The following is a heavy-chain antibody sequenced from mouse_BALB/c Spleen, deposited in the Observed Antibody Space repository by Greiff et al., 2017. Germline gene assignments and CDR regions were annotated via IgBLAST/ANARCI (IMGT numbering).Heavy chain of an antibody. Sequence: QVQLQQPGAELVKPGAPVKLSCKASGYTFTSYWMNWVKQRPGRGLEWIGRIDPSDSETHYNQKFKDKATLTVDKSSSTAYIQLSSLTSEDSAVYNCARDYGSSKSLFDYWGQGTTLTVSS. V-gene: IGHV1-69*02. D-gene: IGHD1-1*01. CDR2: IDPSDSET. J-gene: IGHJ2*01. CDR1: GYTFTSYW. CDR3: ARDYGSSKSLFDY.